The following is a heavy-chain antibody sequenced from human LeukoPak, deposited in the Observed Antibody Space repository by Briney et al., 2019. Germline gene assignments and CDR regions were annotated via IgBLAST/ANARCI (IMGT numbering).Heavy chain of an antibody. D-gene: IGHD2-2*03. V-gene: IGHV3-23*01. CDR2: ISGSGGST. CDR1: GFTFSRYA. CDR3: AKDYLDIVVVPAALGAFDI. J-gene: IGHJ3*02. Sequence: PGGSLRLSCAASGFTFSRYAMSWVRQAPGKGLEWVSVISGSGGSTYYADSVKGRFTISRDNSKNTLYLQMNSLRAEDTAVYYCAKDYLDIVVVPAALGAFDIWGQGTMVTVSS.